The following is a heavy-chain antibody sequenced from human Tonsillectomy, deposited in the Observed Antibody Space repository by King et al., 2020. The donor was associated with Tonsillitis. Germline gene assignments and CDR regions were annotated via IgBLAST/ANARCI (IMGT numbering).Heavy chain of an antibody. CDR2: ISAYNDNT. CDR1: GYTFTSYG. CDR3: AKDGGSGSSDI. J-gene: IGHJ3*02. V-gene: IGHV1-18*01. Sequence: QLVQSGAEVKKPGASVKVSCKASGYTFTSYGISWVRQAPGQGLEWVGWISAYNDNTHYAEKVRGRVTMTTDTSTSTAYMELRSLRSDDTAVYYCAKDGGSGSSDIWGQGTMVTVSS. D-gene: IGHD3-10*01.